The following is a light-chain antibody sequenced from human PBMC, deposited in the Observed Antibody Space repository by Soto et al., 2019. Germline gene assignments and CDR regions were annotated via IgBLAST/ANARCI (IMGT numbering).Light chain of an antibody. CDR3: QQSYTIPLT. CDR2: DAY. Sequence: DIPMTQSPSSLSASVGDRIIITCRASQTITTYLNWYQQKPGKAPRVLIYDAYKLQSGVPTRFSGSGSGTDFTLTIRNLQPEDFATYYCQQSYTIPLTFGGGTKVEIK. CDR1: QTITTY. J-gene: IGKJ4*01. V-gene: IGKV1-39*01.